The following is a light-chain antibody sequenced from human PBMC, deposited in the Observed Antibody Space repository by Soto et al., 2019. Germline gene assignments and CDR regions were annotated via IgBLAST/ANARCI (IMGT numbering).Light chain of an antibody. J-gene: IGKJ2*03. V-gene: IGKV3-20*01. CDR3: QQYGSSPC. CDR1: QSVSSSY. Sequence: EIVLTQSPGTLSLSPGERATLSCRASQSVSSSYLAWYQQKPGQAPRLLIYGASSRATGIPDRFSGSGSGTHFTLTISRLEPEDFAVYYCQQYGSSPCFGQGTKLEIK. CDR2: GAS.